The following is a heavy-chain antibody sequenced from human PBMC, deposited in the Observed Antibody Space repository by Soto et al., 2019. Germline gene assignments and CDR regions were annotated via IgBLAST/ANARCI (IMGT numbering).Heavy chain of an antibody. CDR3: ARVNYDGSGNDYFYGMDV. CDR1: GYTFTGYY. J-gene: IGHJ6*02. Sequence: QVQLVQSGAEVKKPGASVKVSCKASGYTFTGYYIHWMRQAPGQGLERMGWIHPDSGDTSYAQKFQGWVTMTRDTSISTAYLELSRLKSDDTAVYYCARVNYDGSGNDYFYGMDVWGHGTTVTVSS. V-gene: IGHV1-2*04. CDR2: IHPDSGDT. D-gene: IGHD3-10*01.